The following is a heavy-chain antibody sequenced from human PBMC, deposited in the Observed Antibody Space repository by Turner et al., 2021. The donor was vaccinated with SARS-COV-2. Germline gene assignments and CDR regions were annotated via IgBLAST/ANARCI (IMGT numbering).Heavy chain of an antibody. V-gene: IGHV4-34*01. D-gene: IGHD1-26*01. CDR2: INHSGST. CDR3: ARGIKGVLMSGSYYYYGMDV. Sequence: QVQLQQWGAGLLKPSETLSLTCAVYGGSFSGYYWSWIRQPPGKGLEWIGEINHSGSTNYTPSLKSRVTISVDTSKNQFSLKLSSVTAADTAVYYCARGIKGVLMSGSYYYYGMDVWGQGTTVTVSS. J-gene: IGHJ6*02. CDR1: GGSFSGYY.